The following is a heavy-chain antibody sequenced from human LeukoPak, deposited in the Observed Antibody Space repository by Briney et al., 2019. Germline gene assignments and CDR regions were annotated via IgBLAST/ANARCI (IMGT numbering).Heavy chain of an antibody. D-gene: IGHD4-23*01. CDR2: ISNYFGVT. Sequence: ASVNVSCKASGFRFSSFGISWVRQAPGQGFEWMGWISNYFGVTHYAEKFEDRVTMTIDKSTTTAYMELRSLRYDDTAIYYCARDSDYSGNGNGDWFDPWGQGTVVIVPS. J-gene: IGHJ5*02. V-gene: IGHV1-18*04. CDR3: ARDSDYSGNGNGDWFDP. CDR1: GFRFSSFG.